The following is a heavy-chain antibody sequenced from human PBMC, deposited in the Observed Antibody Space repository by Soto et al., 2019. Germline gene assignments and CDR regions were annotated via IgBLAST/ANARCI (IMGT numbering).Heavy chain of an antibody. CDR1: GFTFSSYA. CDR3: AKDRANTGDFDWTTGYFDY. V-gene: IGHV3-23*01. Sequence: VSLRLSCAASGFTFSSYAMSWVRQAPGKGLEWVSAISGSGGSTYYADSVKGRFTISRDNSKNTLYLQMNSLRAEDTAVYYCAKDRANTGDFDWTTGYFDYWGQGTLVTVSS. D-gene: IGHD3-9*01. J-gene: IGHJ4*02. CDR2: ISGSGGST.